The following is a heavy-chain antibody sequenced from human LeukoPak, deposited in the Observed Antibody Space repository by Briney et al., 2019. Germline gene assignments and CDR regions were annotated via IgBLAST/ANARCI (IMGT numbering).Heavy chain of an antibody. CDR2: INPNSGGT. J-gene: IGHJ4*02. CDR1: GYTFTGHY. CDR3: ARDPLPFHYDSSGYFGLDY. D-gene: IGHD3-22*01. Sequence: VASVKVSCKASGYTFTGHYMHWVRQAPGQGLEWMGWINPNSGGTNYAQKFQGRVTMTRDTSISTAYMELSRLRSDDTAVYYCARDPLPFHYDSSGYFGLDYWGQGTLVTVSS. V-gene: IGHV1-2*02.